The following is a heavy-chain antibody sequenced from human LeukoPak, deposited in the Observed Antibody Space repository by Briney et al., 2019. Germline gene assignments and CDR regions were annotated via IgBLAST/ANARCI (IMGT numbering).Heavy chain of an antibody. V-gene: IGHV3-30*18. CDR3: ANGYRAMTAVTLPFDH. CDR2: ISYDGSTK. Sequence: TGGSLRLSCAASGFTFSSYGIHWVRQAPGKGLEWVGVISYDGSTKYYADSVEGRFTISRDNSKYTLYLQMNSLRAEDPPRYYRANGYRAMTAVTLPFDHWGQGTLVTVSS. D-gene: IGHD4-17*01. J-gene: IGHJ4*02. CDR1: GFTFSSYG.